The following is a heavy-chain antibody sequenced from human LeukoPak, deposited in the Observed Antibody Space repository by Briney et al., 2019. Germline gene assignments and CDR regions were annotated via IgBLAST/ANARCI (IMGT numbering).Heavy chain of an antibody. Sequence: PSQTLSLTCAISGDSVSSNIAAWNWIRQSPSRGLEWLGRTYYRSKWYNDYAVSVKSRITINPDTSKNQFSLQLNSVTPEDTAVYYCARDCIAVAPAPWYYYGMDVWGQGTTVTVSS. V-gene: IGHV6-1*01. D-gene: IGHD6-19*01. CDR2: TYYRSKWYN. CDR1: GDSVSSNIAA. J-gene: IGHJ6*02. CDR3: ARDCIAVAPAPWYYYGMDV.